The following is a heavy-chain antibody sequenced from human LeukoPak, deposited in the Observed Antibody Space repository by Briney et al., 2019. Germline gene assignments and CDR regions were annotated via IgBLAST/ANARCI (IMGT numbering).Heavy chain of an antibody. CDR1: GYTFTSYG. CDR3: ARDKVGIGVVIMSGFDP. Sequence: ASVKVSCKASGYTFTSYGISWVRQAPGQGLEWMGWISAYNGNTNYAQKLQGRVTMTTDISTSTAYMELRSLRSDDTAVYYCARDKVGIGVVIMSGFDPWGQGTLVTVSS. V-gene: IGHV1-18*01. D-gene: IGHD3-3*01. J-gene: IGHJ5*02. CDR2: ISAYNGNT.